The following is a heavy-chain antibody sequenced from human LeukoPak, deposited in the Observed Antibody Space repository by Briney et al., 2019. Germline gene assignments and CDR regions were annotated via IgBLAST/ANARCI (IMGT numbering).Heavy chain of an antibody. CDR3: AREPGEQLGFDY. Sequence: TGGSLRLSCAASGFTFSSYAMSWVRQAPGKGLEWVSAISGSGGSTYYADSVKGRFTISRDNSKNTLYLQMNSLRAEDTAVYYCAREPGEQLGFDYWGQGTLVTVSS. J-gene: IGHJ4*02. CDR1: GFTFSSYA. CDR2: ISGSGGST. D-gene: IGHD6-6*01. V-gene: IGHV3-23*01.